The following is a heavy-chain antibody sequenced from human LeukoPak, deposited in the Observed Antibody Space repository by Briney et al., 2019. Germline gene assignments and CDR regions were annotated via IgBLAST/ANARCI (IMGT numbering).Heavy chain of an antibody. Sequence: ASVKVSCKASGYTFTSYYMHWVRQAPGQGLEWVGIINPSGGSTSYAQKFQGRVTMTRDTSTSTVYMELSSLRSEDTAVYYCARDSGDYVWGSYIGYFDYWGQGTLVTVSS. V-gene: IGHV1-46*01. CDR3: ARDSGDYVWGSYIGYFDY. J-gene: IGHJ4*02. CDR2: INPSGGST. CDR1: GYTFTSYY. D-gene: IGHD3-16*01.